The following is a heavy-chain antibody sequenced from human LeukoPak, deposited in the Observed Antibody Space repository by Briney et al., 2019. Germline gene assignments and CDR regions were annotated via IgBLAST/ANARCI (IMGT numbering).Heavy chain of an antibody. CDR1: GFTFSTYT. Sequence: GGSLRLSCAASGFTFSTYTMNWVRQAPGKGLEWVSSISSSSNDINYADSVKGRFTISRDNAMNSVHLQMNSLRVEDTAVYYCARGYQRPDYWGQGTLITVSS. J-gene: IGHJ4*02. CDR2: ISSSSNDI. V-gene: IGHV3-21*01. CDR3: ARGYQRPDY. D-gene: IGHD2-2*01.